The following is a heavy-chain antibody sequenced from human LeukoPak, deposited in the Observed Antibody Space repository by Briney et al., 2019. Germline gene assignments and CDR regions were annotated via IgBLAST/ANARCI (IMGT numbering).Heavy chain of an antibody. CDR2: IKHSRST. Sequence: SETLSLTCAVYGGSFSGYYWSWIRQPPGRGLEWIGEIKHSRSTNYNPSLRSRVTISVDTSKNQFSLKLSSVTAADTAVYYCARGVAFDIWGQGTMVTVSS. J-gene: IGHJ3*02. V-gene: IGHV4-34*01. CDR3: ARGVAFDI. CDR1: GGSFSGYY.